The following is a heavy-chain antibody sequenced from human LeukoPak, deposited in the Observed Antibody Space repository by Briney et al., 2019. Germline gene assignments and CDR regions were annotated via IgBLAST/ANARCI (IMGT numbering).Heavy chain of an antibody. V-gene: IGHV4-34*01. D-gene: IGHD5-18*01. CDR3: ARAHGYSYGYGTPFDP. CDR1: GGSFSGYY. CDR2: INHSGST. Sequence: SETLSLTCAVYGGSFSGYYWSWIRQPPGKGLEWIGEINHSGSTYYNPSLKSRVTISVDTSKNQFSLKLSSVTAADTAVYYCARAHGYSYGYGTPFDPWGQGTLVTVSS. J-gene: IGHJ5*02.